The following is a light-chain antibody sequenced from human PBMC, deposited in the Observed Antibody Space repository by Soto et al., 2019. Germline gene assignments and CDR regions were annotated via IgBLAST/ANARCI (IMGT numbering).Light chain of an antibody. CDR2: GAS. V-gene: IGKV3-20*01. Sequence: IVLTQSPGTLSLSPGERATLSCRASQSVSSSYLAWYQQKPGQAPRFLIYGASSRATGIPDRFSGSGSGTDFTLTISRLEPEDFAVYYCQQYDSSITFGQGTRLEIK. J-gene: IGKJ5*01. CDR3: QQYDSSIT. CDR1: QSVSSSY.